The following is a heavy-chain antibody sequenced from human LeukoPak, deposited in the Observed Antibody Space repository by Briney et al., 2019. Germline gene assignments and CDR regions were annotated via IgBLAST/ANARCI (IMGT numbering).Heavy chain of an antibody. V-gene: IGHV4-38-2*02. J-gene: IGHJ3*02. D-gene: IGHD3-22*01. CDR2: IYHSGRT. Sequence: MRSETLSLTCTVSGYSTSSGYYWGWIRQPPGKGLEWIGSIYHSGRTYYNPSLKSRVTISVDTSKNQFSLKLTSVTAADTATYYCANYKLGSDSSGDYYGLGSFDIWGQGTMVTVSS. CDR3: ANYKLGSDSSGDYYGLGSFDI. CDR1: GYSTSSGYY.